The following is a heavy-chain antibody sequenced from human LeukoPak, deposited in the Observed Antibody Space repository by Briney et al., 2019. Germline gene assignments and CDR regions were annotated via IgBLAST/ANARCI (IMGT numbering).Heavy chain of an antibody. CDR2: IKSKTDGGTT. CDR1: GFTFSNAW. D-gene: IGHD1-26*01. V-gene: IGHV3-15*01. J-gene: IGHJ4*02. Sequence: KAGGSLRLSCAASGFTFSNAWMSWVRQAPGKGLEWVGRIKSKTDGGTTDYAAPVKGRFTISRDDSKNTLYLQMNSLKTEDTAVYYCTTSRDRIVGAPDHWGQGTLVTVSS. CDR3: TTSRDRIVGAPDH.